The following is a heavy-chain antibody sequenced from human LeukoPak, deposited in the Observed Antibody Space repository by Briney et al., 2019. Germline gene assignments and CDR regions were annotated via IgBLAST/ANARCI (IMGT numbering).Heavy chain of an antibody. J-gene: IGHJ3*02. V-gene: IGHV3-49*04. CDR3: TPGYCSGGSCPVAAFDI. CDR2: IRSKAYGGTT. CDR1: GFTFSSYW. Sequence: GGSLRLSCAASGFTFSSYWMSWVRQAPGKGLEWVGFIRSKAYGGTTEYAASVKGRFTISRDDSKSIAYLQMNSLKTEGTAVYYCTPGYCSGGSCPVAAFDIWGQGTMVTVSS. D-gene: IGHD2-15*01.